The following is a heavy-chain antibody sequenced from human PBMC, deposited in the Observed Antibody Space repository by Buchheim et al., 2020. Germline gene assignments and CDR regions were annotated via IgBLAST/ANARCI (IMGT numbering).Heavy chain of an antibody. CDR3: AGSTTYDYFLNS. Sequence: EVQLVESGGGLAQPGGSLRLSCAASGFTFSSYEMNWVRQAPGKGLEWVSYISSSGSSTNHADSVKGRFTIARDKAKNSLYLQMNSLRAEDTAVYYCAGSTTYDYFLNSWGQGTL. D-gene: IGHD3-16*01. CDR2: ISSSGSST. V-gene: IGHV3-48*03. J-gene: IGHJ4*02. CDR1: GFTFSSYE.